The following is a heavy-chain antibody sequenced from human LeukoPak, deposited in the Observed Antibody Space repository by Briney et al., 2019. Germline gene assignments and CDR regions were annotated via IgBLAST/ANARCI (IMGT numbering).Heavy chain of an antibody. V-gene: IGHV4-28*01. CDR2: IYYSGST. J-gene: IGHJ4*02. Sequence: PSETLSLTCAVSGYSISSSNWWGWIRQPPGKGLEWIGYIYYSGSTYHNPSLKSRVTMSVDTSKNQFSLKLSSVTAVDTAVYYCARSRDSSGIYFDYWGQGTLVTVSS. CDR1: GYSISSSNW. D-gene: IGHD3-22*01. CDR3: ARSRDSSGIYFDY.